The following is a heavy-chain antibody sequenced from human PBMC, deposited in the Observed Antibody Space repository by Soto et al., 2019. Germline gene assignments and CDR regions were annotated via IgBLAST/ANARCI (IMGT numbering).Heavy chain of an antibody. CDR3: ARNIAAAGEVDPGHYYYYYGMDV. CDR1: GGSISSSNW. D-gene: IGHD6-13*01. Sequence: SETLSLTCAVSGGSISSSNWWSWVRQPPGKGLEWIGEIYHSGSTNYNPSLKSRVTISVDKSKNQFSLKLSSVTAADTAVYYCARNIAAAGEVDPGHYYYYYGMDVWGQGTTVTVSS. CDR2: IYHSGST. V-gene: IGHV4-4*02. J-gene: IGHJ6*02.